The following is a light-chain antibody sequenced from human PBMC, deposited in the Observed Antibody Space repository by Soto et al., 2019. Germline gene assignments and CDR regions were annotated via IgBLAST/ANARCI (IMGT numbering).Light chain of an antibody. CDR1: SSNIGSNT. CDR3: AAWDDSLNGAV. V-gene: IGLV1-44*01. CDR2: SNN. J-gene: IGLJ7*01. Sequence: QAVVTQPPSASGTPGQRVTISCSGSSSNIGSNTVNWYQQLPGTAPKLLIYSNNQRPSGVPDRFSGSKSGTSASLASSGLQSEDEAEYYCAAWDDSLNGAVFGGGTKLTVL.